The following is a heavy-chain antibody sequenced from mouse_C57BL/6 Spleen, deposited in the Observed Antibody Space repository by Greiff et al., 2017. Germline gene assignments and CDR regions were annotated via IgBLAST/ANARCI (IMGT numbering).Heavy chain of an antibody. V-gene: IGHV5-17*01. CDR2: ISSGSSTN. CDR1: GFTFSDYG. D-gene: IGHD1-1*01. J-gene: IGHJ2*01. Sequence: EVKLVESGGGLVKPGGSLKLSCAASGFTFSDYGMHWVRQAPEKGLEWVAYISSGSSTNNYADTVKGRFTISRDNAKNTLFLQMTSLRSEDTAMYYCARVITTVYYFDYWGQGTTLTVSS. CDR3: ARVITTVYYFDY.